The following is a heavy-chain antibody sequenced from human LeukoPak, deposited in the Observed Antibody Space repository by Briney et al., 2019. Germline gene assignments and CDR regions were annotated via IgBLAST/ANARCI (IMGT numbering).Heavy chain of an antibody. CDR2: INHSGST. CDR1: GGSFSGYY. CDR3: AREGPIVVVTHDAFDI. Sequence: SETLSLTCAVYGGSFSGYYWSWIRQPPGKGLEWIGEINHSGSTNYNPSLKSRVTISVDTSKNQFSLKLSSVTAADTAVYYCAREGPIVVVTHDAFDIRGQGTMVTVSS. D-gene: IGHD3-22*01. J-gene: IGHJ3*02. V-gene: IGHV4-34*01.